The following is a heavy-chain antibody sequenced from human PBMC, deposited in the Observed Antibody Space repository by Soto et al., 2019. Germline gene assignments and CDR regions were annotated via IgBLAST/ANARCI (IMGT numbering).Heavy chain of an antibody. CDR3: ARNRNGYSSSWYDY. J-gene: IGHJ4*02. D-gene: IGHD6-13*01. V-gene: IGHV4-59*01. CDR2: IYYSGST. CDR1: GGSISSYY. Sequence: SETLSLTCTVSGGSISSYYWSWIRQPPGKGLEWIGYIYYSGSTNYNPSLKSRVTISVDTSKNQFSLKLSSVTAADTAVYYCARNRNGYSSSWYDYWGPGTLVTVSS.